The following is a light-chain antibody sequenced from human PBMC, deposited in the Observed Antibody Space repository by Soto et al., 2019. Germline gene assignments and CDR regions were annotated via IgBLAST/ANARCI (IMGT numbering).Light chain of an antibody. CDR2: GAS. V-gene: IGKV3-20*01. CDR3: QQYGSSPLT. J-gene: IGKJ4*01. Sequence: EIVVTQSPGTLSLSPGERATLSCRANQSVSSSYLAWYQQKPGQAPRLLIYGASSRATGIPDRLSGSGSGTDFTLTISRLEPEDFAVYYCQQYGSSPLTFGGGTKVEIK. CDR1: QSVSSSY.